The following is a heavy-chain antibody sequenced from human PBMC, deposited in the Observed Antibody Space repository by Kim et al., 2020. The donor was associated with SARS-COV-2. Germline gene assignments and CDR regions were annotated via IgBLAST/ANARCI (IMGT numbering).Heavy chain of an antibody. J-gene: IGHJ4*02. CDR1: GGSFSGYY. V-gene: IGHV4-34*01. D-gene: IGHD3-10*01. CDR3: ATNPFGELPDY. CDR2: INHSGST. Sequence: SETLSLTCAVYGGSFSGYYWSWIRQPPGKGLEWIGEINHSGSTNYNPSLKSRVTTSVDTSKNQFSLKLSSVTAADTAVYYCATNPFGELPDYWGQGTLVTVSS.